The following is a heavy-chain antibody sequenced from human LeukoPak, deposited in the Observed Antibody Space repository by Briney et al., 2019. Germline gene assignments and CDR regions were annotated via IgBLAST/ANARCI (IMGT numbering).Heavy chain of an antibody. J-gene: IGHJ4*02. CDR3: ARDVWGVISYFDY. Sequence: GGALLLYYAASGFTLSRYWMSWARQAPGKGLEWVANIKQDGSEKYYVDSVKGRFTISRDNAKNSLYLQMNSLRAEDTAVYYCARDVWGVISYFDYWGQGTLVTVSS. CDR1: GFTLSRYW. V-gene: IGHV3-7*04. CDR2: IKQDGSEK. D-gene: IGHD3-16*02.